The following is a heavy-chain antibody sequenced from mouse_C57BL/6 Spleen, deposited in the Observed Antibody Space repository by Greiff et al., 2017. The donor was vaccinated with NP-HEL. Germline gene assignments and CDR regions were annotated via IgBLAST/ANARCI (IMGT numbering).Heavy chain of an antibody. CDR2: ISNLAYSI. CDR1: GFTFSDYG. Sequence: EVQLVESGGGLVQPGGSLKLSCAASGFTFSDYGMAWVRQAPRKGPEWVAFISNLAYSIYYADTVTGRFTISRENAKNTLYLEMSSLRSEDTAMYYCARGDYGSSYYAMDYWGQGTSVTVSS. CDR3: ARGDYGSSYYAMDY. J-gene: IGHJ4*01. D-gene: IGHD1-1*01. V-gene: IGHV5-15*01.